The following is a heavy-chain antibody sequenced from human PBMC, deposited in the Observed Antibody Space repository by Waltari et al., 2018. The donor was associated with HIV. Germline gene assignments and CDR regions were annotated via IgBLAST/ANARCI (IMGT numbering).Heavy chain of an antibody. J-gene: IGHJ3*02. CDR3: AGRGFGGSYRRDAFDI. D-gene: IGHD3-16*02. CDR1: GGSFSGYY. Sequence: QVQLQQWGAGLLKPSETLSLTCAVYGGSFSGYYWSWIRPPPGKGLEWIGEINHSGSTNYNPSLKSRVTISVDTSKNQCSLKLSSVTAADTAVYYCAGRGFGGSYRRDAFDIWGQGTMVTVSS. CDR2: INHSGST. V-gene: IGHV4-34*01.